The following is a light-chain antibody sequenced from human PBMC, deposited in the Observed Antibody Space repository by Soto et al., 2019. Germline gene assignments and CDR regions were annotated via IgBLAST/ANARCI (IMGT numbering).Light chain of an antibody. CDR3: QQSYSSPIT. Sequence: DIQMTQSPSSLSAAVVDRVTITCRASQSISSYLNWYQQKSGQAPQLLIYAASNLQSGVPSRFSGSGSGTDFTLTISSLQPEDFTTYYCQQSYSSPITFGQGTRLEIK. CDR1: QSISSY. V-gene: IGKV1-39*01. J-gene: IGKJ5*01. CDR2: AAS.